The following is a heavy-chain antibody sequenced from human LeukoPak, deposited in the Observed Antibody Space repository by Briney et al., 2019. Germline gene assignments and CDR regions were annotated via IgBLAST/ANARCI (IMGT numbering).Heavy chain of an antibody. CDR3: XXDWIDGDSGIDQ. J-gene: IGHJ4*02. D-gene: IGHD4-17*01. CDR1: GFTFSSYG. Sequence: PGGSLRLSCAASGFTFSSYGMHWVRQAPGKGLEWVADIWNDGTYKYYADFVKGRSTISRDNSKNMLFLQMNSLKVEDTAIYFCXXDWIDGDSGIDQWGQGTLVTVSA. V-gene: IGHV3-33*06. CDR2: IWNDGTYK.